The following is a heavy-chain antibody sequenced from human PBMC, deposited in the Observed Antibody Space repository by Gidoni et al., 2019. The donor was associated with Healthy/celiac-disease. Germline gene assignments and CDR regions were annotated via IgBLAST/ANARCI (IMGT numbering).Heavy chain of an antibody. J-gene: IGHJ5*02. CDR1: GGSISSGSYY. Sequence: QVQLQESGPGLVKPSQTLSLTCTVSGGSISSGSYYWSWIRQPAGKGLEWFGRIYTSGSTNYNPSLKSRVTISVDTSKNQFSLKLSSVTAADTAVYYCARGLQLYLDPWGQGTLVTVSS. CDR3: ARGLQLYLDP. CDR2: IYTSGST. V-gene: IGHV4-61*02. D-gene: IGHD4-4*01.